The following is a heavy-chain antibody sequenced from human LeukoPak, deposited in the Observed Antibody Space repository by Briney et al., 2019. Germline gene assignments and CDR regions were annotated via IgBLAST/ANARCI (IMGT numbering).Heavy chain of an antibody. CDR2: ISGSSSYI. CDR1: GFTFSSYA. V-gene: IGHV3-21*01. J-gene: IGHJ3*02. CDR3: ARDPYSSGWYKDAFDI. Sequence: GGSLRLSCAASGFTFSSYAITWVRQAPGKGLEWVSSISGSSSYINYADSVKGRFTISRDNAQNSLFLQLNSLRAEDTAVYYCARDPYSSGWYKDAFDIWGQGTMVTVSS. D-gene: IGHD6-19*01.